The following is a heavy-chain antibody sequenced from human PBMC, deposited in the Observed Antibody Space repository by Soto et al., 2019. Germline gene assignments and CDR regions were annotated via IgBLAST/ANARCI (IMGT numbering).Heavy chain of an antibody. Sequence: SETLSLTCTVSGGSISTYYRSWIRQPAGKGLEWFGRIYTSGSTNYNPSLKSRVTMSVDTSKSQFSLKLSSVTAADTALYYCARERDCSGGSCYFNWFDPWGQGTLVTVS. CDR2: IYTSGST. V-gene: IGHV4-4*07. D-gene: IGHD2-15*01. CDR1: GGSISTYY. CDR3: ARERDCSGGSCYFNWFDP. J-gene: IGHJ5*02.